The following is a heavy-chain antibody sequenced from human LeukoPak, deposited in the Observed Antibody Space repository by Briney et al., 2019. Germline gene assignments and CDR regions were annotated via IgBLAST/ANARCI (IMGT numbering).Heavy chain of an antibody. V-gene: IGHV3-9*01. CDR3: AKDMSRFRNDECFDY. CDR1: GFTFDDYA. J-gene: IGHJ4*02. CDR2: ISWNSGSI. Sequence: PAGGSLRLSCAASGFTFDDYAMHWVRQAPGKGLEWVSGISWNSGSIGYADSVKGRFTISRDNAKNSLYLQMNSLRAEDTALYYCAKDMSRFRNDECFDYWGQGTLVTVSS.